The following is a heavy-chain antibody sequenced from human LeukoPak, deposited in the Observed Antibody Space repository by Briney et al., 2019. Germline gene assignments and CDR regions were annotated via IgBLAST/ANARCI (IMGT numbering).Heavy chain of an antibody. J-gene: IGHJ4*02. Sequence: SETLSLTCAVYGGSFSGYYRSWIRQPPGKGLEWIGEINHSGSTNYNPSLKSRVTISVDTSKNQFSLKLSSVTAADTAVYYCARGRGDDSSGSVDYWGQGTLVTVSS. D-gene: IGHD3-22*01. CDR1: GGSFSGYY. CDR3: ARGRGDDSSGSVDY. CDR2: INHSGST. V-gene: IGHV4-34*01.